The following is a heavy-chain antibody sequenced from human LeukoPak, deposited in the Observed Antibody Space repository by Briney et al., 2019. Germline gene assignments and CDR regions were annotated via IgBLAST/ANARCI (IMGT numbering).Heavy chain of an antibody. CDR3: ASFGYCSGGSCYDIDY. CDR2: IYYSGST. V-gene: IGHV4-61*01. CDR1: GYSISSDYY. Sequence: SETLSLTCTVSGYSISSDYYWSWIRQPPGKGLEWIGYIYYSGSTNYNPSLKSRVTISVDTSKNQFSLKLSSVTAADTAVYYCASFGYCSGGSCYDIDYWGQGTLVTVSS. J-gene: IGHJ4*02. D-gene: IGHD2-15*01.